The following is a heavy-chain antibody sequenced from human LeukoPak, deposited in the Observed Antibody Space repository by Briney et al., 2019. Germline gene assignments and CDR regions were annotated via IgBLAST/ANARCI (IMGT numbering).Heavy chain of an antibody. CDR1: GFTFDNHA. Sequence: GGSLRLSCAASGFTFDNHALAWVRQTPGRGLEGVATITGRSGSTYYADSVRGRFTISRDNSQNRLYLQMNSLRVLDTATYYCVRSSSIMALNYFDLWGQGTLVPVSS. CDR3: VRSSSIMALNYFDL. J-gene: IGHJ4*02. V-gene: IGHV3-23*01. CDR2: ITGRSGST. D-gene: IGHD3-16*01.